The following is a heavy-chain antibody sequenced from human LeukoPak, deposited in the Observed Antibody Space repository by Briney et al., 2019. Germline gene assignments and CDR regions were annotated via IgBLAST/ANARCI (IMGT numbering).Heavy chain of an antibody. CDR1: GFTFSSYN. D-gene: IGHD5-24*01. Sequence: GGSLRLSCAASGFTFSSYNMNWVRQAPGKGLEWVANIKQDGSEIYYVDSVKGRFTISGDNAKNSLFLQMNSLRVEDTALYYCARVITPNDYWGQGTLVTVSS. CDR3: ARVITPNDY. CDR2: IKQDGSEI. J-gene: IGHJ4*02. V-gene: IGHV3-7*01.